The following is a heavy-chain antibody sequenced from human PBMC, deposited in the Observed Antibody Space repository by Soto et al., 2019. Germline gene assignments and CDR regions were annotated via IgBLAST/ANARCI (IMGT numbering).Heavy chain of an antibody. V-gene: IGHV1-69*01. J-gene: IGHJ4*02. CDR3: ATRGTQGRWLEFADY. CDR2: IIPISGRT. Sequence: QVQLLQCGAEVKRPGSSVKVSCEASGGTFSSLGFTWVRQAPGQGLEWIGGIIPISGRTTFAQKFQGRVTITADESTRATYMELTILTSDDTAMYYSATRGTQGRWLEFADYWGQGTLVTVSS. D-gene: IGHD5-12*01. CDR1: GGTFSSLG.